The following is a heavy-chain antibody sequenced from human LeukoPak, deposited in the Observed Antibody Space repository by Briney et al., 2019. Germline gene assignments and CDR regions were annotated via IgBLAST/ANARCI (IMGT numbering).Heavy chain of an antibody. CDR2: ISSSGSTI. Sequence: GGSLRLSCAASGFTFSSYEMNWVRQAPGKGLERVSYISSSGSTIYYADSVKGRFTISRDNAKNSLYLQMNSLRAEDTAVYYCASPSAGGWYGSSHPYYFDYWGQGTLVTVSS. CDR1: GFTFSSYE. V-gene: IGHV3-48*03. CDR3: ASPSAGGWYGSSHPYYFDY. J-gene: IGHJ4*02. D-gene: IGHD6-19*01.